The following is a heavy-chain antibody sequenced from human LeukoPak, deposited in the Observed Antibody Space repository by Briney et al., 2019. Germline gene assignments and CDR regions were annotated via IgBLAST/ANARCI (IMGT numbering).Heavy chain of an antibody. D-gene: IGHD6-13*01. CDR1: GGSVNSYY. J-gene: IGHJ4*02. Sequence: PSETLSLTCTVSGGSVNSYYWSWIRQPPGKGLEWIGYIYYSGSTNYNPSLKSRVTISVDTSKNQFSLKLSSVTAADTAVYYCARAAAGTVDYWGQGTLVTVSS. V-gene: IGHV4-59*02. CDR2: IYYSGST. CDR3: ARAAAGTVDY.